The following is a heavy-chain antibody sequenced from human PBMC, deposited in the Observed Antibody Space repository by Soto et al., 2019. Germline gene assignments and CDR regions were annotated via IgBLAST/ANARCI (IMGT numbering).Heavy chain of an antibody. CDR3: ARDHYDSSGYDAFDI. J-gene: IGHJ3*02. V-gene: IGHV1-69*06. CDR2: IIPIFGTA. Sequence: SVKVSCKASGGTFSSYSISGVLQAPGQGLEWMGGIIPIFGTANYAQKFQGRVTITADKSTSTAYMELSSLRSEDTAVYYCARDHYDSSGYDAFDIWGQGTMVTVSS. CDR1: GGTFSSYS. D-gene: IGHD3-22*01.